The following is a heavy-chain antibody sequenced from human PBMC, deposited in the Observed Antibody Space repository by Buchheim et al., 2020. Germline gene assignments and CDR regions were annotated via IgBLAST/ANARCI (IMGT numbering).Heavy chain of an antibody. CDR1: GFTFSSYA. V-gene: IGHV3-30*01. CDR2: ISYDGSNK. Sequence: QVQLVESGGGVVQPGRSLRLSCAASGFTFSSYAMHWVRQAPGKGQEWVAVISYDGSNKYYADSVKGRFTISRDNSKNTLYLQMNSLRAEDTAVYYCARCKGYCTNGVCYTPRYGMDVWGQGTT. D-gene: IGHD2-8*01. CDR3: ARCKGYCTNGVCYTPRYGMDV. J-gene: IGHJ6*02.